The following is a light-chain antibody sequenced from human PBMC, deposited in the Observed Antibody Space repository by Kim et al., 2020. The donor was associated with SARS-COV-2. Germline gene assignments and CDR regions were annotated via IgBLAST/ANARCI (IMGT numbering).Light chain of an antibody. CDR3: EHSDSTLWT. CDR1: QSISSS. CDR2: AAS. J-gene: IGKJ1*01. Sequence: DIQMTQSPSSLSASVGDRVTITCRASQSISSSLYWYQQKPGKAPKLLIYAASSLQSGVPSRFSGSGSGTEFTLTISSLQPEDFATYTCEHSDSTLWTFCQRAKMGIK. V-gene: IGKV1-39*01.